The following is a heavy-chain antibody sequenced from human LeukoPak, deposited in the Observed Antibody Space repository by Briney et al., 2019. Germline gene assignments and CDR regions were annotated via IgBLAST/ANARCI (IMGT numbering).Heavy chain of an antibody. J-gene: IGHJ4*02. CDR2: ISAHNGNT. D-gene: IGHD2-21*02. CDR1: GYTFTSYG. CDR3: ARGGEIVVVTATLDY. Sequence: ASVKVSCKASGYTFTSYGISWVRQAPEQGLEWMGWISAHNGNTNYAQKLQGRVTMTTDTSTSTAYMELRSLRSDDTAVYYCARGGEIVVVTATLDYWGQGTLVTVSS. V-gene: IGHV1-18*01.